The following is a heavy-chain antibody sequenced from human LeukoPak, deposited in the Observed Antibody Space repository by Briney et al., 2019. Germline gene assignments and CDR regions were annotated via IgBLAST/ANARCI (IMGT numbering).Heavy chain of an antibody. V-gene: IGHV3-74*01. CDR2: INSDGSSI. D-gene: IGHD5-12*01. J-gene: IGHJ4*02. Sequence: GGSLRLSCAASGFTFSSHWMHWVRQAPGKGLVWVSRINSDGSSISYADSVKGRFTISRDNAKNTLYLQMNSLRAEDTAVYYCARGGPVSGYDNGDYWGQGTLVTVSS. CDR1: GFTFSSHW. CDR3: ARGGPVSGYDNGDY.